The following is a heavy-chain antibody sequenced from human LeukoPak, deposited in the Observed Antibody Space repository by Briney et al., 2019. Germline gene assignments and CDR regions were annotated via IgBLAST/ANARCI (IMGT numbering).Heavy chain of an antibody. Sequence: SVKVSCKASGGTFSRYAISWVRQAPGQGLEWMGGIIPIFGPPNYAQKFQGRVTMTTDTSTSTAYMELRSLRSDDTAVYYCARWEGGYGDDGDYWGQGTLVTVSS. V-gene: IGHV1-69*05. D-gene: IGHD4-17*01. CDR1: GGTFSRYA. CDR3: ARWEGGYGDDGDY. J-gene: IGHJ4*02. CDR2: IIPIFGPP.